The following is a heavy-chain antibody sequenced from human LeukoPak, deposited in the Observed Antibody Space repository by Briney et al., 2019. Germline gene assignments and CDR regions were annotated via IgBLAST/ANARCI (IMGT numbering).Heavy chain of an antibody. Sequence: SETLSLTCTVSGGSISSSSYYWGWIRQPPGKGLEWIGSIYYSGSTYYNPSLKSRVTISVDMSKNQFSLKLSSVTAADTAVYYCARHYGSSGYYSLFDYWGQGTLVTVSS. V-gene: IGHV4-39*01. CDR2: IYYSGST. CDR1: GGSISSSSYY. J-gene: IGHJ4*02. D-gene: IGHD3-22*01. CDR3: ARHYGSSGYYSLFDY.